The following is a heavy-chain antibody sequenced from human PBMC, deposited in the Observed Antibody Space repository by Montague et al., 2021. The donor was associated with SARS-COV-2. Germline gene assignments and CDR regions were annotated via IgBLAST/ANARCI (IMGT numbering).Heavy chain of an antibody. V-gene: IGHV4-39*07. CDR1: GGSISSSSYY. J-gene: IGHJ6*02. CDR3: ARVGRQQLVRLSGMDV. CDR2: IYYSGSN. D-gene: IGHD6-13*01. Sequence: SETLSLTCTVSGGSISSSSYYWGWLRPPPGKGLEWIGSIYYSGSNYYXPSLKSRVTISVDTSKNQFSLKLSSVTAADTAVYYCARVGRQQLVRLSGMDVWGQGTTVTVSS.